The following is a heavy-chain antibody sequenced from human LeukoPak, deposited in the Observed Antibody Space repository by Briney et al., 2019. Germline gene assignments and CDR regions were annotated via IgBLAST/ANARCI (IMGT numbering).Heavy chain of an antibody. CDR2: IYYSGST. CDR1: GGSISSSSYY. J-gene: IGHJ5*02. Sequence: PSETLSLTCTVSGGSISSSSYYWGWIRQPPGKGLEWIGSIYYSGSTYYNPSLKSRVTISVDTSKNQFSLKLSSVTAADTAVYYCARPDWWGNTAIYHWGQGTLVTVSS. V-gene: IGHV4-39*01. D-gene: IGHD5-18*01. CDR3: ARPDWWGNTAIYH.